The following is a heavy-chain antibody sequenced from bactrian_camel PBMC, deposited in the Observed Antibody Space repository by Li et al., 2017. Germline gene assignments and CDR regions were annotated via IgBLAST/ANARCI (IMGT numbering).Heavy chain of an antibody. D-gene: IGHD6*01. Sequence: HVQLVESGGGLVRPGDSMRLSCAAAGFTFSDFGMAWIRQATGKGLEWVASTNPDGTWQSYADPVKGRFAISRDNAKNTLYLDMNTLAPEDTAMYYCVADKRGLPAQDMLTSRYSSRPSSEYTFWGQGTQVTVS. J-gene: IGHJ4*01. V-gene: IGHV3-2*01. CDR2: TNPDGTWQ. CDR1: GFTFSDFG. CDR3: VADKRGLPAQDMLTSRYSSRPSSEYTF.